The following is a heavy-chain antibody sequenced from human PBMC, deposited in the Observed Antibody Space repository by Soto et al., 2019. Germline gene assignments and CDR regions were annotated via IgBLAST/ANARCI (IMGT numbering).Heavy chain of an antibody. CDR2: INHSGST. Sequence: PSETLSLTCAVYVGSFSGYYWSLIRQPPGKGLECIGEINHSGSTNYNPSLKSRVTISVDTSKNQFSLKLSSVTAAETAVYYCARGMAPDYWGQGTLVTVSS. CDR1: VGSFSGYY. J-gene: IGHJ4*02. CDR3: ARGMAPDY. D-gene: IGHD2-8*01. V-gene: IGHV4-34*01.